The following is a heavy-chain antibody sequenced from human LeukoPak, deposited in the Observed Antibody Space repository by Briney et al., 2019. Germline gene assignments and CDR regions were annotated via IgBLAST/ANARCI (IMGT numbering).Heavy chain of an antibody. CDR1: GFTVSSNY. CDR2: ISGGSTVI. V-gene: IGHV3-48*01. J-gene: IGHJ4*02. D-gene: IGHD5-18*01. CDR3: ARTRGYNYGYSDD. Sequence: PGGSLRLSCAASGFTVSSNYMNWVRQAPGKGLEWVSYISGGSTVIDYADSVKGRFTISRDNAKNSLYLQMNSLRGEDTAVYYCARTRGYNYGYSDDWGQGTLVTVSS.